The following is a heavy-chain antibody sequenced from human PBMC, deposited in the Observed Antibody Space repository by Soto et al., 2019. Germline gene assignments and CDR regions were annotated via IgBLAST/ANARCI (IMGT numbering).Heavy chain of an antibody. CDR2: IYYSGST. Sequence: LVTMCLTCAVADGSISGGGCSWSWIRQPPGKGLEWIGYIYYSGSTNYNPSLKSRVTISVDTSKNQFSLKLSSVTAADTAVYYCARTYYYDSSGYYSALDYWGQGTLVTVSS. CDR3: ARTYYYDSSGYYSALDY. J-gene: IGHJ4*02. D-gene: IGHD3-22*01. CDR1: DGSISGGGCS. V-gene: IGHV4-61*08.